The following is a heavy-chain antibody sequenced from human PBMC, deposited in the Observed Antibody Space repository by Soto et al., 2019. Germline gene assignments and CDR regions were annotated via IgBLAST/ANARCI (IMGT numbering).Heavy chain of an antibody. CDR3: AKEGWGGSGSYYPATYYYYYGMDV. V-gene: IGHV3-23*01. Sequence: GGSLRLSCAASGFTFSSYAMSWVRQAPGKGLEWVSAISGSGGSTYYADSVKGRFTISRDNSKNTLYLQMNSLRAEDTAVYYCAKEGWGGSGSYYPATYYYYYGMDVWGQGTTVTV. J-gene: IGHJ6*02. D-gene: IGHD3-10*01. CDR2: ISGSGGST. CDR1: GFTFSSYA.